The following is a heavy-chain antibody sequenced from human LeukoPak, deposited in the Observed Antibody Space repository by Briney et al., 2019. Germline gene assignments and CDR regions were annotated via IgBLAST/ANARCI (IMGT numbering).Heavy chain of an antibody. CDR3: ARDYGGNSIPDAFDI. J-gene: IGHJ3*02. Sequence: EASVKVSCKASGYTFTGYYMHWVRQAPGQGLEWMGWINPNSGGTNYAQKFEGRVTMTRDTSISTAYMELSRLRSDDTAVYYCARDYGGNSIPDAFDIWGQGTMVTVSS. CDR1: GYTFTGYY. V-gene: IGHV1-2*02. D-gene: IGHD4-23*01. CDR2: INPNSGGT.